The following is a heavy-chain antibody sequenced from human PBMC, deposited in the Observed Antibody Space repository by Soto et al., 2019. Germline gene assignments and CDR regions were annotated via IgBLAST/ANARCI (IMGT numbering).Heavy chain of an antibody. D-gene: IGHD2-2*01. V-gene: IGHV1-46*03. J-gene: IGHJ4*02. Sequence: ASVKVSCKASGYTFTRYYMQWVRQAPGQGLEWMGIINLSGGSTFVAQKFQGRVTMTRDTSTNTVFMELSSLRSDDTAVYYCASGLGDCSTTSCYFGYSDYWGQGTLVTVSS. CDR1: GYTFTRYY. CDR3: ASGLGDCSTTSCYFGYSDY. CDR2: INLSGGST.